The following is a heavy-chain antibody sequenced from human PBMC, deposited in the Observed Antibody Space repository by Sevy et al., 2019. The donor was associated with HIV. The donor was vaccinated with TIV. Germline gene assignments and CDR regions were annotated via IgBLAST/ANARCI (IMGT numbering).Heavy chain of an antibody. CDR3: VRDDRDGYFEY. CDR1: RYTFTGYY. CDR2: INPDSGGP. Sequence: ASVKVSCKASRYTFTGYYMHWMRQAPGQGLEWMGWINPDSGGPMYAPKFQGRVTLTRDTSISTAYMDLSRLKSDVTAVYYCVRDDRDGYFEYWGQGTLVTVSS. V-gene: IGHV1-2*02. J-gene: IGHJ4*02.